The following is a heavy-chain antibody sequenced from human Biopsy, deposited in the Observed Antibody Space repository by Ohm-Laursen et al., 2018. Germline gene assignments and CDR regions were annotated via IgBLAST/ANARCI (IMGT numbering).Heavy chain of an antibody. V-gene: IGHV4-59*11. D-gene: IGHD4-23*01. Sequence: SDTLSLTCTVSGGSFTGHYWTWNRQPPGKGLEWIGHISHTGYTSYNSSLKSRVTISLDTSRKHFSLRLTPLVAADTAVYYCARGSNEYGGLYFPHWGQGTLVTVSS. J-gene: IGHJ1*01. CDR2: ISHTGYT. CDR1: GGSFTGHY. CDR3: ARGSNEYGGLYFPH.